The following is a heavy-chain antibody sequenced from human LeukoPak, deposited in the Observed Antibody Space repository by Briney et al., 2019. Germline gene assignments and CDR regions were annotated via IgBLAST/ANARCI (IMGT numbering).Heavy chain of an antibody. CDR1: GYTFTSYG. D-gene: IGHD3-9*01. V-gene: IGHV1-18*01. Sequence: ASVKLSCKASGYTFTSYGISWVRQAPGPGLEWMGWISAYNGNTNYAQKFQDRVSMTRDTSISTAYMYLSRLRSDDTAVYYCARSPHILTGENFDYWGQGTLLTVSS. J-gene: IGHJ4*02. CDR2: ISAYNGNT. CDR3: ARSPHILTGENFDY.